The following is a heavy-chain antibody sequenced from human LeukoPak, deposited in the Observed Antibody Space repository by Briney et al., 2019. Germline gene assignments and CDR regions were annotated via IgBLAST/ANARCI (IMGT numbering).Heavy chain of an antibody. CDR3: ARQTLRGYYFDY. J-gene: IGHJ4*02. V-gene: IGHV3-7*01. D-gene: IGHD4-23*01. CDR1: GFTFSSYR. CDR2: IKQDGSEK. Sequence: GGSLGLSCAASGFTFSSYRMSWVRQAPGKGLEWVANIKQDGSEKYYVDSVKGRFTISRDNAKNSLYLQMNSLRAEDTAVYYCARQTLRGYYFDYWGQGTLVTVSS.